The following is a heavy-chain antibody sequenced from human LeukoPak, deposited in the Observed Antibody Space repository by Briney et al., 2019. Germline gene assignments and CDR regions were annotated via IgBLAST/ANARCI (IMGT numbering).Heavy chain of an antibody. Sequence: GGSLRLSCAASGFTFSTYGMHWVRQAPGRGLEWVALIWYDGTNEHYADSVKGRFTISRDNSKNTLYLQMNSLRAEDTAVYYCARDGVAHCSGGSCYPLPLDYWGQGTLVTVSS. D-gene: IGHD2-15*01. CDR1: GFTFSTYG. CDR3: ARDGVAHCSGGSCYPLPLDY. CDR2: IWYDGTNE. J-gene: IGHJ4*02. V-gene: IGHV3-33*01.